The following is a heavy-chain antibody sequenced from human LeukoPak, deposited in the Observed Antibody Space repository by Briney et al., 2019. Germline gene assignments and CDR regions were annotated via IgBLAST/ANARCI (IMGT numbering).Heavy chain of an antibody. Sequence: ASVKVSCKASGYTFTGYYMRWVRQAPGQGLEWMGWINPNSGGTNYAQKFQGRVTMTRGTSISTAYMELSRLRSDDTAVYYCGYSSSSPPQFDYWGQATLVTVSS. D-gene: IGHD6-6*01. CDR3: GYSSSSPPQFDY. V-gene: IGHV1-2*02. J-gene: IGHJ4*02. CDR2: INPNSGGT. CDR1: GYTFTGYY.